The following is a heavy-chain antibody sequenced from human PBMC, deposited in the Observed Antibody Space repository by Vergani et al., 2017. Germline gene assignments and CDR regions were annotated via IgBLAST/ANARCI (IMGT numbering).Heavy chain of an antibody. CDR3: ARDRRYYDRSGYSENWFDP. J-gene: IGHJ5*02. Sequence: VRLLESGGGLVQPGGSLRLSCAASGFTFNIYAMSWVRQAPGKGLEWVAFIRYDGTKRLYGDSVKGRFTISRDNSQTTVFLQMNSLRADDSAVYYCARDRRYYDRSGYSENWFDPWGQGTLVTVSS. V-gene: IGHV3-30*02. CDR2: IRYDGTKR. CDR1: GFTFNIYA. D-gene: IGHD3-22*01.